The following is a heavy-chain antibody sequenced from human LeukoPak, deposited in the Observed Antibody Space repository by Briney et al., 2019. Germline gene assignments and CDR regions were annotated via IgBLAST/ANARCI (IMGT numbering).Heavy chain of an antibody. D-gene: IGHD3-22*01. J-gene: IGHJ4*02. CDR3: VTMKQDRFDSRGPFDF. CDR2: YDPEDGKT. V-gene: IGHV1-24*01. CDR1: DHTLMQVA. Sequence: GASVKVSCKVADHTLMQVAIHWVRQAPGKGPEWMCGYDPEDGKTIYAQKFEDRLTMTDDTSTDTTYMQLSSLTSADTAVYFCVTMKQDRFDSRGPFDFWGQGSLVIVSS.